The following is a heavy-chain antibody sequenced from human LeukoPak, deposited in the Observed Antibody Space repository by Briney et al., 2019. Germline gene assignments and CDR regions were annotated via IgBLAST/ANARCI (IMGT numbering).Heavy chain of an antibody. V-gene: IGHV3-20*04. CDR1: GFTFDDYG. J-gene: IGHJ4*02. CDR3: ARATHYYESSGYDY. Sequence: PGGSLRLSCAASGFTFDDYGMSWVRQAPGKGLEWVSGINWNGGSTGYADPVKGRFTISRDNAKNSLYLQMNSLRAEDTALYYCARATHYYESSGYDYWGQGTLVTVSS. CDR2: INWNGGST. D-gene: IGHD3-22*01.